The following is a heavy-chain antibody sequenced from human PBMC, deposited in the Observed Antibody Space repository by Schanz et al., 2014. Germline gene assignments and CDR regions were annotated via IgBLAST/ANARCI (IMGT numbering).Heavy chain of an antibody. V-gene: IGHV1-46*01. CDR2: INPSGGSA. Sequence: QVRLVQSGAEVKKPGASVKVSCKASGYTFTKYDIHWVRQAPGQGLQWMGLINPSGGSANYAQKFQGRVIMTRDTSTSALDMELSRLRSDDTAVYYCARAGQDFEYSSLSPIWYFDLWGRGTLVTVSS. CDR3: ARAGQDFEYSSLSPIWYFDL. D-gene: IGHD6-6*01. J-gene: IGHJ2*01. CDR1: GYTFTKYD.